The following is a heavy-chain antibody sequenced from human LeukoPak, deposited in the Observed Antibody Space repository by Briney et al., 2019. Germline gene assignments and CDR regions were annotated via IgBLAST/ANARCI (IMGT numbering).Heavy chain of an antibody. V-gene: IGHV6-1*01. CDR1: GDSVFSSTAA. CDR3: ARDTYGSGSYYNGYYFDY. Sequence: SQTLSLTCAISGDSVFSSTAAWNWIRQSPSRGLEWLGRTYYRSKWYNDYAVSVKSRIAINPDTSKNQFSLQLNSVTPEDTAVYYCARDTYGSGSYYNGYYFDYWGQGTLVTVSS. D-gene: IGHD3-10*01. J-gene: IGHJ4*02. CDR2: TYYRSKWYN.